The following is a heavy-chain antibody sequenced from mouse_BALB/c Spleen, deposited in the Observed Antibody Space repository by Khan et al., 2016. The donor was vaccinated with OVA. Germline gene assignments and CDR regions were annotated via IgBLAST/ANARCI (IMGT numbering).Heavy chain of an antibody. J-gene: IGHJ3*01. V-gene: IGHV5-6*01. CDR1: GFTFSSYS. Sequence: EVELVESGGDLVKPGGSLKLSCAASGFTFSSYSMSWVRQTPDKRLEWVATISSGGDYTYYPDSVKGRFTISRDNAKTTLYLQMRSLKSEDTAMYYCASHLNGSFAYWGQGTLVTVSA. CDR2: ISSGGDYT. CDR3: ASHLNGSFAY.